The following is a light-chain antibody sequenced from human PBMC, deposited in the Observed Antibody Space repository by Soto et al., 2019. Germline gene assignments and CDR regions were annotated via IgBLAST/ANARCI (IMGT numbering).Light chain of an antibody. CDR3: QQYNNWPPYT. J-gene: IGKJ2*01. CDR2: GAS. V-gene: IGKV3-15*01. CDR1: QSVSSN. Sequence: EIVMTQSPATLSVSPGERATLSCRASQSVSSNLAWYHQKPGQAPRLLIYGASTRATGIPDRFSGSGSGTEFTLTISSLQSEDFAVYYCQQYNNWPPYTFGQGTKLEIK.